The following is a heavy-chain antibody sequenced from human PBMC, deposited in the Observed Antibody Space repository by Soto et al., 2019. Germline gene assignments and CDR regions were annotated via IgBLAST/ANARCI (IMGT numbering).Heavy chain of an antibody. J-gene: IGHJ4*02. CDR3: ARDLGRGDSNY. V-gene: IGHV3-66*01. Sequence: GGSLRLSCAASGFTVSSNYMSWVRQAPGKGLEWISVIYSGGSTYYADSVKGRFTFSRDNSKNTLYLQMNSLRAEDTAVYYCARDLGRGDSNYWGQGTLVTVSS. CDR2: IYSGGST. D-gene: IGHD3-16*01. CDR1: GFTVSSNY.